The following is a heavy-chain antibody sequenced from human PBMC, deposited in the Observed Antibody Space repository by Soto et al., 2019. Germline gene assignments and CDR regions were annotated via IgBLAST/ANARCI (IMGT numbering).Heavy chain of an antibody. CDR1: GGSISSSSYY. J-gene: IGHJ6*02. CDR2: IYYSGST. CDR3: AREVQLWLRYYYYGMDV. D-gene: IGHD5-18*01. V-gene: IGHV4-39*01. Sequence: ETLSLTCTVSGGSISSSSYYWGWIRQPPGKGLEWIGSIYYSGSTYYNPSLKSRVTISVDTPKNQFSLKLSSVTAADTAVYYCAREVQLWLRYYYYGMDVWGQGTTVTVSS.